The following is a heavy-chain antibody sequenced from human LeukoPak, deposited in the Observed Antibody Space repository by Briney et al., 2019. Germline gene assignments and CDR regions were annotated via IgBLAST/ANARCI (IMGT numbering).Heavy chain of an antibody. D-gene: IGHD1-26*01. Sequence: SETLSLTCTVSGGSICSYYWSWIRQPPGKGLERIGHIYYSGSTNYNPSLKSRVTISVDTSKNQFSLKLSSVTAADTAVYYCARARSVGATFDYWGQGTLVTVSS. CDR3: ARARSVGATFDY. V-gene: IGHV4-59*01. CDR2: IYYSGST. CDR1: GGSICSYY. J-gene: IGHJ4*02.